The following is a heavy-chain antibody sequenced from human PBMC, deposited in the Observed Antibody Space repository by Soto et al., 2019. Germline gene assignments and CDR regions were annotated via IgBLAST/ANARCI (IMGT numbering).Heavy chain of an antibody. V-gene: IGHV1-18*01. J-gene: IGHJ6*02. D-gene: IGHD5-18*01. CDR2: ISAYNGNT. CDR1: GYTFTSYG. CDR3: ERVMWIQLAPQGLDV. Sequence: ASVKVSCKASGYTFTSYGISWVRQAPGQGLEWMGWISAYNGNTNYAQKLQGRVTMTTDTSTSTAYMELRSLRSDDTAVYYCERVMWIQLAPQGLDVWGQGTTVTVSS.